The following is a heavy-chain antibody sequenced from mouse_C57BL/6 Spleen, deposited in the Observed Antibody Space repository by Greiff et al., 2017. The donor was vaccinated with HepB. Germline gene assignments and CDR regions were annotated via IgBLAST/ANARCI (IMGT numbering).Heavy chain of an antibody. CDR1: GFTFSDYY. CDR2: INYDGSST. V-gene: IGHV5-16*01. CDR3: AREGFGGYGSGDWYFDV. J-gene: IGHJ1*03. Sequence: EVKLVESEGGLVQPGSSMKLSCTASGFTFSDYYMAWVRQVPEKGLEWVANINYDGSSTYYLDSLKSRFIISSDNAKNILYLQMSSLKAEDTATYYCAREGFGGYGSGDWYFDVWGTGTTVTVSS. D-gene: IGHD1-1*01.